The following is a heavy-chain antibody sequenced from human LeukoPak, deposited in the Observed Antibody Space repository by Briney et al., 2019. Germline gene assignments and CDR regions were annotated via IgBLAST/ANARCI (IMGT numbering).Heavy chain of an antibody. CDR3: ARGASVVTATAFDY. J-gene: IGHJ4*02. V-gene: IGHV3-30-3*01. CDR1: GFTFSSYA. D-gene: IGHD2-21*02. CDR2: ISYDGSNK. Sequence: GGSLRLSCAASGFTFSSYAMHWVRQAPGKGLEWVAIISYDGSNKYYADSVTGRFTISRDNSRNTLYLQMNSLRAEDTAVYYCARGASVVTATAFDYWGQGSLVTVSS.